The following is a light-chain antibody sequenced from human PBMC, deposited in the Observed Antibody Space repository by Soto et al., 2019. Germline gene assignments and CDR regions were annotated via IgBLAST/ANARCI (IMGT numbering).Light chain of an antibody. Sequence: LTQPASVSGSPGQSITISCTGTSGDTGSYNRVSWYQQHPGKAPKLIIYEVTDRPSGVSNRFSGSKSGNTASLTISGLQAEDEAEYYCSSYTNINTRACVFGTGTKVTVL. CDR3: SSYTNINTRACV. V-gene: IGLV2-14*01. J-gene: IGLJ1*01. CDR1: SGDTGSYNR. CDR2: EVT.